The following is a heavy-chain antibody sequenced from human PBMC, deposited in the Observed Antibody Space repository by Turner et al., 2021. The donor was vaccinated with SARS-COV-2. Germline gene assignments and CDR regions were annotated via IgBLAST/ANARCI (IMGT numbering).Heavy chain of an antibody. V-gene: IGHV4-39*01. CDR1: GGSISSSSYY. D-gene: IGHD1-26*01. Sequence: QLQLQESGPGLVKPSETLSLNCTVSGGSISSSSYYWGWIRQPPGKGLEGIGSIYYSGSTYYNPSLKSRVTISVDTSKNQFSLKLSSVTAADTAVYYCAGEVVVLTTTHYGMDVWGQGTTVTVSS. J-gene: IGHJ6*02. CDR3: AGEVVVLTTTHYGMDV. CDR2: IYYSGST.